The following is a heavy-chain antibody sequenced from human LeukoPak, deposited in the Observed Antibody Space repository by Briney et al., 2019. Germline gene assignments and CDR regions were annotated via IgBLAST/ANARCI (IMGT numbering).Heavy chain of an antibody. CDR2: IYYSGST. J-gene: IGHJ6*02. CDR3: ARLRTVGATESYYYYYYGMDV. V-gene: IGHV4-59*08. D-gene: IGHD1-26*01. CDR1: GGSISSYY. Sequence: PSETLSLTCTVSGGSISSYYWSWIRQPPGKGLEWIGYIYYSGSTNYNPSLKSRVTISVDTSKNQFSLKLSSVTAADTAVYYCARLRTVGATESYYYYYYGMDVWCQGTTVTVSS.